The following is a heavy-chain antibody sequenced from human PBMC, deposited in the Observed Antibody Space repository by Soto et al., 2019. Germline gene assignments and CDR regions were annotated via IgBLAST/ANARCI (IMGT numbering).Heavy chain of an antibody. V-gene: IGHV3-21*01. CDR3: ARDLGPRGYYYGMDV. Sequence: KPGGSLRLSCAASGFTFSSYSMNWVRQAPGKGLEWVSSISSSSSYIYYADSVKGRFTISRDNAKNSLYLQMNSLRAEDTAVYYCARDLGPRGYYYGMDVWGQGTTVTVSS. CDR1: GFTFSSYS. CDR2: ISSSSSYI. D-gene: IGHD1-26*01. J-gene: IGHJ6*02.